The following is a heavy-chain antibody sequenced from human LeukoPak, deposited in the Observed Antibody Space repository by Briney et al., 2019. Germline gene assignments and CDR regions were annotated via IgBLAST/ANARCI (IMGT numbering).Heavy chain of an antibody. CDR1: GGSISSYY. D-gene: IGHD3-10*01. J-gene: IGHJ6*03. CDR2: IYTSGST. V-gene: IGHV4-4*09. CDR3: ARLFGSGSYPFGPTYYYYYMDV. Sequence: PSETLSLTCTVSGGSISSYYWSWIRQPPGKGLEWIGYIYTSGSTNYNPSLKSRVTISVNTSKNQFSLKLSSVTAADTAVYYCARLFGSGSYPFGPTYYYYYMDVWGKGTTVTVSS.